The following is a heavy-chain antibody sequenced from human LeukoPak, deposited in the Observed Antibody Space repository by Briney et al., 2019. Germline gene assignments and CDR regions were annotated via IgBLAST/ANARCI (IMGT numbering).Heavy chain of an antibody. V-gene: IGHV3-11*04. CDR1: GFTFSDYY. Sequence: PGGSLRLSCAASGFTFSDYYMSWIRQAPGKGLEWVSYISSGGSPIYYADSVKGRFTISRDNAKNSVYLQMNSLRAEDTAVYYCTRSLYSGTNSDYWGQGTLVTVSS. CDR3: TRSLYSGTNSDY. J-gene: IGHJ4*02. D-gene: IGHD1-26*01. CDR2: ISSGGSPI.